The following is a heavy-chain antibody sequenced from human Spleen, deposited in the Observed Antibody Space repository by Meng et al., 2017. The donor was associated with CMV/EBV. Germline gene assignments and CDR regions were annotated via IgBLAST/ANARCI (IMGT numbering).Heavy chain of an antibody. V-gene: IGHV4-61*01. CDR1: GGSVSSGCYY. J-gene: IGHJ6*02. CDR3: ARDIRVVEGYYYGMDV. D-gene: IGHD2-15*01. Sequence: GSMRLSCTVSGGSVSSGCYYWSWLRQPPGKGLEWIGYIYYNWYTNYNNSLKSRTTISVDTSKNQFLLKLSSVTAADTAVYYCARDIRVVEGYYYGMDVWGQGTTVTVSS. CDR2: IYYNWYT.